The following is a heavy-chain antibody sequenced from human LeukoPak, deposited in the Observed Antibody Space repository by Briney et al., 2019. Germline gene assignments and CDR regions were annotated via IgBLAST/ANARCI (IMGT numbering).Heavy chain of an antibody. CDR2: ISSGASTI. Sequence: GSLRLSCAASGFTFITYEMNWVRQAPGKGLEWVSYISSGASTIYYADSVKGRFTVSRDNAKNSLYLQMNSLRAEDTAVYYCARLSEADYWGQGTLVTVSS. V-gene: IGHV3-48*03. CDR3: ARLSEADY. J-gene: IGHJ4*02. CDR1: GFTFITYE. D-gene: IGHD1-26*01.